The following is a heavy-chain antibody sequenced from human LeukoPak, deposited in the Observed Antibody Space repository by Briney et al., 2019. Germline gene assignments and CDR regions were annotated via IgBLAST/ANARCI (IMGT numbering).Heavy chain of an antibody. V-gene: IGHV3-23*01. D-gene: IGHD1-26*01. CDR1: GFTFSSYA. CDR3: AKGGSYYNYDGMDV. Sequence: GGSLRLSCAASGFTFSSYAMSWVRQAPGKGLEWVSGISGRGDSTYYADSAKGRFTISRDKSKNTLYPQMNSLRAEDTAVYYCAKGGSYYNYDGMDVWGQGTTVTVSS. J-gene: IGHJ6*02. CDR2: ISGRGDST.